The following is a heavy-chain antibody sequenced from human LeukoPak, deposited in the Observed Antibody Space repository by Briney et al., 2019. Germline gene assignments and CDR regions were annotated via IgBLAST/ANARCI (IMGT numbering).Heavy chain of an antibody. J-gene: IGHJ3*02. Sequence: GGSLRLSCAASGFTFSSYGMHWVRQAPGKGLEWVAFIRYDGSNKYYADSVKGRFTISRDNSKNTLYLQMNSLRAEDTAVYYCAKDQSPSKDASDIWGQGTMVTVSS. CDR2: IRYDGSNK. V-gene: IGHV3-30*02. CDR1: GFTFSSYG. CDR3: AKDQSPSKDASDI.